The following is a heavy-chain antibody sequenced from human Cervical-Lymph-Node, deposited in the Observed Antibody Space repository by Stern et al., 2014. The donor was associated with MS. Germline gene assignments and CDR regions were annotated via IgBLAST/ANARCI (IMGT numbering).Heavy chain of an antibody. Sequence: VQLEESGGGVVQPGRSLRLSCAASGFTFSSYAMHWVRQAPGKGLEWVAVISYDGSNKYYADSVKGRFTISRDNSKNTLYLQMNSLRAEDTAVYYCARDGSYGDYDYYGMDVWGQGTTVTVSS. V-gene: IGHV3-30*01. CDR2: ISYDGSNK. CDR1: GFTFSSYA. D-gene: IGHD4-17*01. J-gene: IGHJ6*02. CDR3: ARDGSYGDYDYYGMDV.